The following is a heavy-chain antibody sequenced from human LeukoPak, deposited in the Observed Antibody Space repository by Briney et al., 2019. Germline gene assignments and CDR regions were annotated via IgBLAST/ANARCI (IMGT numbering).Heavy chain of an antibody. D-gene: IGHD3-10*01. Sequence: SETLSLTCAVYGGSFSDYSWSWIRQPPGKGLEWIGEINHSGTTNYKPSLKNRVTMSLYTSNNQFSLKLSSVTAADTAVYYCARDDGSGQDYWGQGTLVTVSS. CDR2: INHSGTT. V-gene: IGHV4-34*01. J-gene: IGHJ4*02. CDR1: GGSFSDYS. CDR3: ARDDGSGQDY.